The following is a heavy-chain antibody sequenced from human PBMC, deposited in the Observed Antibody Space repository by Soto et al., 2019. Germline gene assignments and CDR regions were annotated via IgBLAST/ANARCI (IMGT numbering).Heavy chain of an antibody. CDR3: ARIVAAAGTDYSYYLDV. Sequence: PGESLKISCKGSGYSFTSYWIGWVRQMPGKGLEWMGIIYPGDSDTRYSPSFQGQVTISADKSISTAYLQWSSLKASDTAMYYCARIVAAAGTDYSYYLDVWGKGTMVTVSS. V-gene: IGHV5-51*01. D-gene: IGHD6-13*01. CDR1: GYSFTSYW. CDR2: IYPGDSDT. J-gene: IGHJ6*03.